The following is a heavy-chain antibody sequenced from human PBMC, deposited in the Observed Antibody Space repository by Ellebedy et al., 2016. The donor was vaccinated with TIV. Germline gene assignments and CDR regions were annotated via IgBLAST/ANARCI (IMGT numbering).Heavy chain of an antibody. CDR1: GFTFSSYS. CDR3: ARAPRGTVTTWIDY. D-gene: IGHD4-17*01. CDR2: ISSSSSYI. J-gene: IGHJ4*02. Sequence: GGSLRLXCAASGFTFSSYSMNWVRQAPGKGLEWVSSISSSSSYIYYADSVKGRFTISRDNAKNSLCLQMNSLRAEDTAVYYCARAPRGTVTTWIDYWGQGTLVTVSS. V-gene: IGHV3-21*01.